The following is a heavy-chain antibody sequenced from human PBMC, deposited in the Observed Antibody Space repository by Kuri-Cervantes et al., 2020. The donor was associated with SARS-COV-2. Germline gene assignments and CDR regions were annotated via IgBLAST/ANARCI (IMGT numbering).Heavy chain of an antibody. Sequence: SQTLSLTCAVYGGSFSGYYWSWIRQPPGKGLEWIEEINHSGSTNYNPSLKSRVTISVDTSKNQFSLKLSSVTAADTAVYYCARGLRYCSGGSCPSGGYYYYGMDVWGQGTTVTVSS. CDR1: GGSFSGYY. CDR2: INHSGST. J-gene: IGHJ6*02. D-gene: IGHD2-15*01. CDR3: ARGLRYCSGGSCPSGGYYYYGMDV. V-gene: IGHV4-34*01.